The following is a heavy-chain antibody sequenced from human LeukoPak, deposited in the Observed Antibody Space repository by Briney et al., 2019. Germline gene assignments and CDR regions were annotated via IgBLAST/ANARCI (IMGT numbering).Heavy chain of an antibody. CDR2: ISTDGYTT. J-gene: IGHJ4*02. CDR1: GFTFSSYW. D-gene: IGHD2-15*01. V-gene: IGHV3-74*01. CDR3: VVGGSPGY. Sequence: GGSLRLSCATSGFTFSSYWMHWVRQAPGKGLVWVPRISTDGYTTDYADFVQGRFTASRDNTKNTWSLEMNSLRAEDTAVYYCVVGGSPGYWGQGTLVTVSS.